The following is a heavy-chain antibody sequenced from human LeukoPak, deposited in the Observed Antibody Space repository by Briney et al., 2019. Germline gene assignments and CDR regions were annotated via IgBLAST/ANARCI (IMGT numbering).Heavy chain of an antibody. CDR2: ISRSGNFI. CDR1: AFTFSNYA. D-gene: IGHD1-14*01. Sequence: GGSLRLSCAASAFTFSNYAMNWVRQAPGKGLEWVSSISRSGNFIYYGDSVKGRFTISRDNAKNSLYLQMNSLRAEDTAVYYCARVETTGRTWGQGTLVSVSA. J-gene: IGHJ4*02. CDR3: ARVETTGRT. V-gene: IGHV3-21*01.